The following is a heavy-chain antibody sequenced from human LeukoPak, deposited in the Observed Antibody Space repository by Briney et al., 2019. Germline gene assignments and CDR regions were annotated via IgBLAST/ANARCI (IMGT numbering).Heavy chain of an antibody. CDR2: ISSSSSTI. V-gene: IGHV3-48*04. CDR3: ATGLRDFDY. J-gene: IGHJ4*02. CDR1: GFTFSSYS. D-gene: IGHD4-17*01. Sequence: GGSLRLSCAASGFTFSSYSMNWVRQAPGKGLEWVSYISSSSSTIYYADSVKGRFTISRDNAKNSLYLQMNSLRAEDTAVYYCATGLRDFDYWGQGTLGTVSS.